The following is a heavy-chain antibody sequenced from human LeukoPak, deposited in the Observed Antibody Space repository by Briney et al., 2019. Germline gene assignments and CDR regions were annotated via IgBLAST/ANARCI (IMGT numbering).Heavy chain of an antibody. CDR1: GFTVSSNY. J-gene: IGHJ6*02. CDR2: IDPNGRYT. D-gene: IGHD6-19*01. Sequence: GGSLRLSCAASGFTVSSNYMSWVRQAPGKGLVSVSRIDPNGRYTSYADSVKGRFTISRDNAKNTLYLQMNTLGAEDTALYYCVRGSTDWNGMDVWGQGTTVTVSS. CDR3: VRGSTDWNGMDV. V-gene: IGHV3-74*01.